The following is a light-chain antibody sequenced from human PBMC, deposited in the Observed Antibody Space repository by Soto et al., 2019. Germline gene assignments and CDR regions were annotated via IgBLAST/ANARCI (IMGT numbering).Light chain of an antibody. J-gene: IGLJ2*01. CDR1: SSDVGAYNH. V-gene: IGLV2-14*03. CDR2: DVN. Sequence: QSALTQPASVSGSPGQSITISCTGTSSDVGAYNHVSWYRQHPGKAPKLMIYDVNMWPSGVSHRFSGSKSGYTASLTISGLQAEDEADYYCSSYASSTSVLFGGGTKLTVL. CDR3: SSYASSTSVL.